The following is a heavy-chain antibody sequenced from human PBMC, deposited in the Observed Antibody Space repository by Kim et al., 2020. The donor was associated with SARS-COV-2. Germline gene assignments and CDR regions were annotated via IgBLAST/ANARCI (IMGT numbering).Heavy chain of an antibody. CDR2: ISYDGSNK. CDR3: AKDPQRDRRAYDSSGYYYGY. Sequence: GGSLRLSCAASGFTFSSYGMHWVRQAPGKGLEWVAVISYDGSNKYYADSVKGRFTISRDNSKNTLYLQMNSLRAEDTAVYYCAKDPQRDRRAYDSSGYYYGYWGQGTLVTVSS. V-gene: IGHV3-30*18. CDR1: GFTFSSYG. J-gene: IGHJ4*02. D-gene: IGHD3-22*01.